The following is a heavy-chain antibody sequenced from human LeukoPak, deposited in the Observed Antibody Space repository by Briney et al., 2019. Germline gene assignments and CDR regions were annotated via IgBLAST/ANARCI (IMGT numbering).Heavy chain of an antibody. Sequence: GGSLRLSCAASGFTFTSYSMSWVRQAPGKGLEWVSGTSDRGDYTYYADSVNGRFTISRDNSKNTLYLQMNSLRAEDTALYFCAKKAQYNGNYPLDYWGQGTLVTVSS. V-gene: IGHV3-23*01. CDR1: GFTFTSYS. CDR2: TSDRGDYT. J-gene: IGHJ4*02. CDR3: AKKAQYNGNYPLDY. D-gene: IGHD1-26*01.